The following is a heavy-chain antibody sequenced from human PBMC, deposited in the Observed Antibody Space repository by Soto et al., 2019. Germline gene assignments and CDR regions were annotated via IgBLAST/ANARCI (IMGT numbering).Heavy chain of an antibody. J-gene: IGHJ6*02. CDR2: LDGAGGST. D-gene: IGHD3-10*01. V-gene: IGHV3-23*01. CDR1: GFTFSDYA. CDR3: AAPRDEYGSGVSWFTYGMDI. Sequence: GGSLRLSFLASGFTFSDYAMTWVRHVPGRGLEWVASLDGAGGSTYYADSVRGRFTISRDNSQNTLFLQMKRLTVDDTAIYYCAAPRDEYGSGVSWFTYGMDIWGQGNKVTVSS.